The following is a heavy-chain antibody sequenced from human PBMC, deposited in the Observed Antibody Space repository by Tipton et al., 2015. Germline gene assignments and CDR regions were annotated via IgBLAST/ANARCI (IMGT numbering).Heavy chain of an antibody. Sequence: GLVKPSETLSLTCNVSGASVTNGDYYWVWIRQSPGKGLQWVGFIRSKAYGGTTEYAASVKGRFTISRDDSKSIAYLQMNSLKTEDTALYYCTRDHQDGDPKALDYWGQGTLVTVSS. V-gene: IGHV3-49*05. D-gene: IGHD2-21*02. CDR3: TRDHQDGDPKALDY. CDR1: GASVTNGDYY. J-gene: IGHJ4*02. CDR2: IRSKAYGGTT.